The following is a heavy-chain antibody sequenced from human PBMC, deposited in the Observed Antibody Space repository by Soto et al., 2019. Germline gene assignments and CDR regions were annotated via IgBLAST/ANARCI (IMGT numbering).Heavy chain of an antibody. CDR3: VKGAQGWFPTTRDYYYYGFDV. D-gene: IGHD3-10*01. V-gene: IGHV3-23*01. J-gene: IGHJ6*02. Sequence: PGGSLRLSCEASGFAFSAYTMTWVRQAPGKGLEWVSAISGSGAGTYYADSVKGRFTISRDNSKSTVYLQMNSLRAEDTAVYYCVKGAQGWFPTTRDYYYYGFDVRAQRTTVTGSS. CDR1: GFAFSAYT. CDR2: ISGSGAGT.